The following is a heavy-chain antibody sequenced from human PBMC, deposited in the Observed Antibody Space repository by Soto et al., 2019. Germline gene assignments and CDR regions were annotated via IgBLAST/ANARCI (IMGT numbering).Heavy chain of an antibody. J-gene: IGHJ4*02. CDR1: GGSISSYY. CDR3: ARDRGGVGVWQVFDY. D-gene: IGHD2-21*02. Sequence: SETLSLTCTVSGGSISSYYWSWIRQPPGKGLEWIGYIYYSGSTNYNPSLKSRATISVDTSKNQFSLKLSSVTAADTAVYYCARDRGGVGVWQVFDYWGQGTLVTVSS. V-gene: IGHV4-59*01. CDR2: IYYSGST.